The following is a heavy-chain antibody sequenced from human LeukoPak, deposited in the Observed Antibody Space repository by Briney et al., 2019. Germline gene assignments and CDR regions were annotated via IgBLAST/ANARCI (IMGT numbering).Heavy chain of an antibody. J-gene: IGHJ4*02. V-gene: IGHV1-2*02. CDR2: IKPDSGSS. D-gene: IGHD6-19*01. CDR3: ASARVPIAVAGLYYFDY. CDR1: GYSFTAYY. Sequence: ASVKVSCKAPGYSFTAYYIHWLRQAPGQGPEWMGWIKPDSGSSHYAQKFQGRVTMTKDTSSNSAYMDLTRLKSDDTAVYYCASARVPIAVAGLYYFDYWGQGALVTVSS.